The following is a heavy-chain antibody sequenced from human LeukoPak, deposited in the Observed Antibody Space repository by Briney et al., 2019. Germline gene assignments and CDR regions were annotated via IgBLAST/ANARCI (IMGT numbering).Heavy chain of an antibody. D-gene: IGHD5-24*01. J-gene: IGHJ4*02. CDR1: GFTFDDYA. V-gene: IGHV3-43*02. Sequence: PGGSLRLSSAASGFTFDDYAMHWVRQAPGKGLGWVSLISGDGGSTNYADSVKGRFTISRDNSKNSLYLQMNSLRTEDTALYYCAKDGYNTLIDYWGQGTLVTVSS. CDR2: ISGDGGST. CDR3: AKDGYNTLIDY.